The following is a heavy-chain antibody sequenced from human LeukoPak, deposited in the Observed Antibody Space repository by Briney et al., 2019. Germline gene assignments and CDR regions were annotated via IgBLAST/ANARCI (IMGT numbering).Heavy chain of an antibody. Sequence: PGGSLRLSCAASGLTFSSYGMHWVRQAPGKGLEWVAFIRYDGSNKYYADSVKGRFTISRDNSKNTLYLQMNSLRAEDTAVYYCAKFQDGSGWYTSDYWGQGTLVTVSS. CDR1: GLTFSSYG. D-gene: IGHD6-19*01. CDR2: IRYDGSNK. V-gene: IGHV3-30*02. J-gene: IGHJ4*02. CDR3: AKFQDGSGWYTSDY.